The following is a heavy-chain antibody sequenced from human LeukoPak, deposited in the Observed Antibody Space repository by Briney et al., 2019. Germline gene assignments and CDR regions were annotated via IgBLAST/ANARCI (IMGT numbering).Heavy chain of an antibody. CDR1: GFTFSSYA. V-gene: IGHV3-23*01. D-gene: IGHD1-26*01. J-gene: IGHJ4*02. CDR3: AKDVGKWESLHFFDY. CDR2: ISGSGAST. Sequence: GESLRLSCAASGFTFSSYAMSWVRQAPGKGLEWISGISGSGASTYYADSVKGRFTISRDDSRNTLYLQMNSLRGDDTAVYYCAKDVGKWESLHFFDYWGQGTLVTVSS.